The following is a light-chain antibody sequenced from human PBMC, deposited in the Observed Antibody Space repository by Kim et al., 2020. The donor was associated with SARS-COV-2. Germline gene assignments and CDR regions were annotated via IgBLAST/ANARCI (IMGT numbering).Light chain of an antibody. CDR2: LNSDGSH. Sequence: QPVLTQSPSASASLGASVKLTCTLSSGHSNYAIAWHQQQPEKGPRYLIKLNSDGSHNKGDGIPDRFSGSSSGAERYLTISSLQSEDEADYYCQTWGTGITVFGGGTQLTVL. J-gene: IGLJ2*01. V-gene: IGLV4-69*02. CDR3: QTWGTGITV. CDR1: SGHSNYA.